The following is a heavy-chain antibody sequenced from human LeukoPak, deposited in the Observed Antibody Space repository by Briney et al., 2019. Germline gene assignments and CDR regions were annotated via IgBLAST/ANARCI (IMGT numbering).Heavy chain of an antibody. D-gene: IGHD3-10*01. J-gene: IGHJ6*03. Sequence: SETLSLTCTVSGGSISSYYWSWIRQPPGKGLEWIGYIYYSGSTNYNPSLKSRVTVSVDTSKNQFSLKLSSVTAADTAVYYRARVVRGDYYYYYYYMDVWGKGTTVTVSS. V-gene: IGHV4-59*01. CDR1: GGSISSYY. CDR2: IYYSGST. CDR3: ARVVRGDYYYYYYYMDV.